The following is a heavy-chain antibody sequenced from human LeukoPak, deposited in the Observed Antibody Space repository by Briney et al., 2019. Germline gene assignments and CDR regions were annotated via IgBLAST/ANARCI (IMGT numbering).Heavy chain of an antibody. D-gene: IGHD6-13*01. CDR2: ISSSSSYI. V-gene: IGHV3-21*01. CDR1: GFTFSSYS. J-gene: IGHJ4*02. CDR3: ARDPAAGYFDY. Sequence: GSSLRLSCAASGFTFSSYSMNWVRQAPGKGLEGVSSISSSSSYIYYADSVKGRFTISRDNAKNSLYLQMNSLRAEDTAVYYCARDPAAGYFDYWGQGTLVTVSS.